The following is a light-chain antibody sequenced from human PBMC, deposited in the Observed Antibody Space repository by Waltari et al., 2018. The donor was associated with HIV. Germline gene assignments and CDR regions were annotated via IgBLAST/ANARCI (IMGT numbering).Light chain of an antibody. CDR2: AAS. V-gene: IGKV1-39*01. CDR1: QSISNY. J-gene: IGKJ5*01. Sequence: DIQMTQSPSSLSASVGDRVTITCRASQSISNYLNWYQQTPGKAPKLLIYAASSLQSGVPSRFTGSGSGTDFTLTISSLQPEDFAIYYCQQSYGTLITFGQGTRLEIK. CDR3: QQSYGTLIT.